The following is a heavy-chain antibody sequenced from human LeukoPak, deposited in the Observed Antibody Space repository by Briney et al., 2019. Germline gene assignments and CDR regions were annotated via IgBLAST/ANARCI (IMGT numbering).Heavy chain of an antibody. V-gene: IGHV4-59*01. CDR2: IYSSGST. Sequence: HPSETLSLTCTVSGGSINYYYWSWIRQPPGKGLEYIGYIYSSGSTNYNPSLKSRVTISVDTSKNQFSLKLSSVTAADTAVYYCARDSRYSGTTGYYYSHYYMDVWGKGTTVTVSS. D-gene: IGHD3-22*01. J-gene: IGHJ6*03. CDR1: GGSINYYY. CDR3: ARDSRYSGTTGYYYSHYYMDV.